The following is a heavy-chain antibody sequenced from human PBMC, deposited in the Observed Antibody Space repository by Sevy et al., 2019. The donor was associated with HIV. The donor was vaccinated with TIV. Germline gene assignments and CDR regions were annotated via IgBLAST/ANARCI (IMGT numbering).Heavy chain of an antibody. Sequence: GGSLRLFCAASGFTFGGSAMQWVRQASGKGLEWVGRIRSKGNSYATAYAASVKGRFTISRDDSKNTVYLQMNSLKTEDTAVYYCTRGGARDSSSWYDYFDYWGQGTLVTVSS. V-gene: IGHV3-73*01. CDR2: IRSKGNSYAT. CDR1: GFTFGGSA. CDR3: TRGGARDSSSWYDYFDY. J-gene: IGHJ4*02. D-gene: IGHD6-13*01.